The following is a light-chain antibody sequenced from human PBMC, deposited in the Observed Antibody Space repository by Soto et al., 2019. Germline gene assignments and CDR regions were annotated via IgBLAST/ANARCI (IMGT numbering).Light chain of an antibody. CDR3: QQYNHWPLT. Sequence: EIVMTQSPATLFVSPVGGATLSCRASQRVGSSLAWYHQTPGQAPRLLIYGISTRATGLPGRFSGSGFGTEFTLTISSLQSADLAVYYCQQYNHWPLTFGGGTKGDIK. CDR2: GIS. V-gene: IGKV3-15*01. J-gene: IGKJ4*01. CDR1: QRVGSS.